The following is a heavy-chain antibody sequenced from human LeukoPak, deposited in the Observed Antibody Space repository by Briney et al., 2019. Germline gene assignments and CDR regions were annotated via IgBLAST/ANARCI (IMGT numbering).Heavy chain of an antibody. CDR2: IKSKTDGGTT. CDR3: TTDAVLSEGFDY. Sequence: GGSLRLSCAASGFTFSNAWMSWVRQAPGKGLEWVGHIKSKTDGGTTDYAAPVKGRFTISRDDSKITLYLQMNSLKTEDTAVYYCTTDAVLSEGFDYWCQGTLVTVSS. V-gene: IGHV3-15*01. D-gene: IGHD3-16*02. CDR1: GFTFSNAW. J-gene: IGHJ4*02.